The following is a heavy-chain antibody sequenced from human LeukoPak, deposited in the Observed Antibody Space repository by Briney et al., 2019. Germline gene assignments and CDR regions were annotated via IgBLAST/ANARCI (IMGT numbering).Heavy chain of an antibody. V-gene: IGHV1-69*05. Sequence: ASVKVSCKASGGTFSSYAISWVRQAPGQGLEWMGGMIPIFGTANYAQKFQGRVTITTDESTSTAYMELSSLRSEDTAVYYCARGGIFGSLTDYYYMDVWGKGTTVTVSS. J-gene: IGHJ6*03. CDR3: ARGGIFGSLTDYYYMDV. CDR1: GGTFSSYA. CDR2: MIPIFGTA. D-gene: IGHD3-3*01.